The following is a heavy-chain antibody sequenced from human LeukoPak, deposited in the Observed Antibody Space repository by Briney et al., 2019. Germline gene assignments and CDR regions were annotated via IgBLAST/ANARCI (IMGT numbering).Heavy chain of an antibody. Sequence: SETLSPTCTVSGGSISSYYWSWIRQPPGKGLEWIGYIYYTGSTNNTSLKSRVTISVDTSKNQFSLKLSSVTAADTAVYYCARAGSYRGYFDYWGQGTLVTVSS. CDR1: GGSISSYY. CDR3: ARAGSYRGYFDY. V-gene: IGHV4-59*01. J-gene: IGHJ4*02. CDR2: IYYTGST. D-gene: IGHD1-26*01.